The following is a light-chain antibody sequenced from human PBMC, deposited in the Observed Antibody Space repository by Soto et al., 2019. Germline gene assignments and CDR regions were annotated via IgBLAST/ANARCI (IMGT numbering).Light chain of an antibody. J-gene: IGKJ5*01. V-gene: IGKV1-39*01. CDR1: QSINSY. CDR3: QQSYSTPIT. Sequence: IQMTQFPSSLSASVGDRVTITCRASQSINSYLNWYQQEPGKAPKFLIYAASSLQSGVPSRFSGSGSGTDFTLTISSLQPEDFATYYCQQSYSTPITFGQGTRLEIK. CDR2: AAS.